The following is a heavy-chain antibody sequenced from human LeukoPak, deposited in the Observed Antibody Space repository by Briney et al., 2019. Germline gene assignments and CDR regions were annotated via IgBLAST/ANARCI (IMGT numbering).Heavy chain of an antibody. Sequence: SVKVFCKASGGTFSSYAISWVRQAPGQGLEWMGGIIPIFGTANYAQKFQGRVTITADESTSTAYMELSSLRSEDTAVYYCARGSGAFYYYYGMDVWGQGTTVTVSS. D-gene: IGHD1-14*01. J-gene: IGHJ6*02. V-gene: IGHV1-69*13. CDR2: IIPIFGTA. CDR3: ARGSGAFYYYYGMDV. CDR1: GGTFSSYA.